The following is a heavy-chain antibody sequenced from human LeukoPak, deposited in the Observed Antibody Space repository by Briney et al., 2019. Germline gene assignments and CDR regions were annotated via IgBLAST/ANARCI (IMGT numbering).Heavy chain of an antibody. CDR3: ARDAAKWENWFDP. D-gene: IGHD1-26*01. CDR1: GFTFSSYW. V-gene: IGHV3-74*01. Sequence: GGSLRLSCAASGFTFSSYWMHWVRQAPGKGLVWVSRINTDGGNTSYADSVKGRFTISRDNAKNTLYLQMNSLRAEDTAVYYCARDAAKWENWFDPWGQGTLVTVSS. J-gene: IGHJ5*02. CDR2: INTDGGNT.